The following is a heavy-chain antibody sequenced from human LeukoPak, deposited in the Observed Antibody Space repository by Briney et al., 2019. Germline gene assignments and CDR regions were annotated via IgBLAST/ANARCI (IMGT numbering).Heavy chain of an antibody. J-gene: IGHJ4*02. Sequence: GGSLRLSCVASGFTFSNYLMNWVRQAPGKGLEWVSGISHSGSSIYYADSVKGRFTISRDNSKNTLYLQMDRLRVEDTTVYYCAMALDYWGQGTLVTVSS. CDR3: AMALDY. V-gene: IGHV3-23*01. CDR2: ISHSGSSI. CDR1: GFTFSNYL.